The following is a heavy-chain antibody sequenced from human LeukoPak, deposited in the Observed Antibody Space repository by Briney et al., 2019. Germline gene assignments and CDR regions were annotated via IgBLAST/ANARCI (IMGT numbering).Heavy chain of an antibody. J-gene: IGHJ6*03. Sequence: PSETLSLTCTVSGGSISSGDYYWSWIRQPPGKGLEWIGYIYYSGSTYYNPSLKSRVTISVDTSKNQFSLKLSSVTAADTAVYYCARVDGDFWGHYYMDVWGKGTTVTVSS. CDR3: ARVDGDFWGHYYMDV. D-gene: IGHD3-3*01. CDR1: GGSISSGDYY. CDR2: IYYSGST. V-gene: IGHV4-30-4*08.